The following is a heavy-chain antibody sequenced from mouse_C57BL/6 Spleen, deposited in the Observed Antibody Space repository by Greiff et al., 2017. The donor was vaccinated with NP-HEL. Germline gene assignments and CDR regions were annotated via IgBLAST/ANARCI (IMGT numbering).Heavy chain of an antibody. CDR1: GFSLTSYA. J-gene: IGHJ1*03. Sequence: VQLKESGPGLVAPSQSLSITCTVSGFSLTSYAISWVRQPPGKGLEWLGVIWTGGGTNYNSALKSRLSISKDNSKSQVFLKMNSLQTDDTARYYCARNSDYYGKGYFDVWGTGTTVTVSS. CDR2: IWTGGGT. D-gene: IGHD1-1*01. V-gene: IGHV2-9-1*01. CDR3: ARNSDYYGKGYFDV.